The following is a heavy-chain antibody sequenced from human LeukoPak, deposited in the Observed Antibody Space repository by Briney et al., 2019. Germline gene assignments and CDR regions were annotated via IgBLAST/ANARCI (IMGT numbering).Heavy chain of an antibody. Sequence: GGSLRLSCAASGFTFSSYGMHWVRQAPGRGLEWVSVIYGGDTTFYADSVRGKFTISRDNSKNTLYLQMNSLRAEDTAVYYCASILRSSSGYYFDYWGQGTLVTVSS. CDR1: GFTFSSYG. J-gene: IGHJ4*02. D-gene: IGHD3-10*01. CDR2: IYGGDTT. CDR3: ASILRSSSGYYFDY. V-gene: IGHV3-66*01.